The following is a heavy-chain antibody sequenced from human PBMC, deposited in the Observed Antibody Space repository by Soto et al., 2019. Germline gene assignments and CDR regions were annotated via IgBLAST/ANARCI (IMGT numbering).Heavy chain of an antibody. D-gene: IGHD3-9*01. CDR2: IWYDGSNK. J-gene: IGHJ5*02. Sequence: QVQLVESGVGVVQPGRSLRLSCAASGFTFSSYGMHWVRQAPGKGLEWVAVIWYDGSNKYYADSVKGRFTISRDNSKNTLYLQMNSLRAEDTAVYYCAREPSWYYDILTGYPGAWFDPWGQGTLVTVSS. V-gene: IGHV3-33*01. CDR1: GFTFSSYG. CDR3: AREPSWYYDILTGYPGAWFDP.